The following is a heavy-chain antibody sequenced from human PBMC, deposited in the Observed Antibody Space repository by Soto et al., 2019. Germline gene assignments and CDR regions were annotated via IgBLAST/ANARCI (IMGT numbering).Heavy chain of an antibody. CDR2: IIPLFGTA. V-gene: IGHV1-69*01. Sequence: QVPLVQSGAEVKKPGSSLNISCKASRDTFTSYSINWVRQAPGQGLEWMGGIIPLFGTANYAQKFKDRVTITADESTNTAYMALTSLRPDDTAVYYCTQGDYDTTGWFDPWGQGTLVTVSS. J-gene: IGHJ5*02. CDR1: RDTFTSYS. CDR3: TQGDYDTTGWFDP. D-gene: IGHD3-22*01.